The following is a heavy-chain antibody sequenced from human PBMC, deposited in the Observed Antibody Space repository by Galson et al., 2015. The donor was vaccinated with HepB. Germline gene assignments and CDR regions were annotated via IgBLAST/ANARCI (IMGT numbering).Heavy chain of an antibody. CDR2: ISANNGIT. Sequence: SVKVSCKASGYTFTSYGITWVRQAPGQGLEWMGWISANNGITDYAQKFQGSVTMTTDTSTSTAYMELRNLGSDDTAVYYCATSLNYLDSSAYYSALRYWGQGTLVTVSS. D-gene: IGHD3-22*01. CDR3: ATSLNYLDSSAYYSALRY. CDR1: GYTFTSYG. J-gene: IGHJ4*02. V-gene: IGHV1-18*01.